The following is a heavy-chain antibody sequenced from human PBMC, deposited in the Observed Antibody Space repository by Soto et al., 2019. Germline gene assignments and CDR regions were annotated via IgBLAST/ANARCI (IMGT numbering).Heavy chain of an antibody. J-gene: IGHJ3*02. V-gene: IGHV6-1*01. CDR3: ALTGDFHNAFDI. CDR1: GDSVPSNSAA. D-gene: IGHD7-27*01. Sequence: QSQTLSLTCAISGDSVPSNSAAWNWIRQSPSRGLEWLGRTYYRSKWYNDYAVSVKSRITINPDTSKNQFSLQLNSVTPEDTAVYYCALTGDFHNAFDIWGQGTMVTVSS. CDR2: TYYRSKWYN.